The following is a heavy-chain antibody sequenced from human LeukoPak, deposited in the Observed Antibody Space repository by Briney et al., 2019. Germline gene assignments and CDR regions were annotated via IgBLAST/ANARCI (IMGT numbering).Heavy chain of an antibody. CDR3: ARSLRYCSGGNCYYTMDI. CDR2: IYYSGIT. D-gene: IGHD2-15*01. V-gene: IGHV4-59*01. Sequence: SETLSLTCAVSGGSISGYYCTWIRQPPGKGLEWIGYIYYSGITNFNPSLTSRVTASVDTSNNQFSLNLSSVTAADTAVYYCARSLRYCSGGNCYYTMDIWGQGTMVTVSS. CDR1: GGSISGYY. J-gene: IGHJ3*02.